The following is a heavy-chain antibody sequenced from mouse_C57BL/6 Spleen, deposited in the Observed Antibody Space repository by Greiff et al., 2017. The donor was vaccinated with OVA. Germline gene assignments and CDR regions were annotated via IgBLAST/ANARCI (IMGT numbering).Heavy chain of an antibody. Sequence: QVQLQQSGPGLVQPSQSLSITCTVSGFSLTSYGVHWVRQSPGKGLEWLGVIWSGGSTDYNAAFISRLSISKDNSKSQVFFKMNSLQADDTAIYYCARGDGRGYYAMDYWGQGTSVTVSS. CDR1: GFSLTSYG. J-gene: IGHJ4*01. CDR2: IWSGGST. CDR3: ARGDGRGYYAMDY. V-gene: IGHV2-2*01. D-gene: IGHD3-3*01.